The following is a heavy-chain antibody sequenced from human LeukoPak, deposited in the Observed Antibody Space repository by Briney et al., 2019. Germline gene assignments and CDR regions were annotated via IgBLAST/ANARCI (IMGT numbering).Heavy chain of an antibody. Sequence: PGGSLRLSCAASGFTVSSNYMSWVRQAPGKGLEWGLERVSLLYSSGSTYYTDSVKGRFTISRDSSKNTLYLQMNSLRAEDTAVYYCAGRDKGYYYGMDVWGQGTTVTVSS. J-gene: IGHJ6*02. CDR1: GFTVSSNY. CDR2: LYSSGST. V-gene: IGHV3-66*01. CDR3: AGRDKGYYYGMDV. D-gene: IGHD2-15*01.